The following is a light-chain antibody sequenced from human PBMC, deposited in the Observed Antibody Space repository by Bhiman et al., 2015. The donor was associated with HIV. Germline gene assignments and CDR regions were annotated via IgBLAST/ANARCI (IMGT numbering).Light chain of an antibody. CDR2: YDS. CDR3: QVWHSSSDHVV. CDR1: NIGSKS. Sequence: SYVVTQPPSVSVAPGKTARITCGGNNIGSKSVHWYQQKPGQAPVLVIYYDSDRPSGIPERFSGSNSGNTATLTISRVEAGDEADYYCQVWHSSSDHVVFGGGTKLTVL. J-gene: IGLJ2*01. V-gene: IGLV3-21*04.